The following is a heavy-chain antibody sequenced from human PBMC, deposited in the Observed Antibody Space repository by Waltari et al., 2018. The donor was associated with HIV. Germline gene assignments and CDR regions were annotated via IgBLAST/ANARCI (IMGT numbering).Heavy chain of an antibody. CDR3: ARDPRSSGYYGMDV. CDR2: IYSGGRT. V-gene: IGHV3-53*01. CDR1: GFTISDNY. J-gene: IGHJ6*02. D-gene: IGHD1-26*01. Sequence: EVQLVESGGGLIEPGGSLRLSCAASGFTISDNYMSWVRQAPGKGLEWVSVIYSGGRTYYADSVKGRFTISRDNSKNTLSLHMNSLRAEDTAVYYCARDPRSSGYYGMDVWGQGATVTVSS.